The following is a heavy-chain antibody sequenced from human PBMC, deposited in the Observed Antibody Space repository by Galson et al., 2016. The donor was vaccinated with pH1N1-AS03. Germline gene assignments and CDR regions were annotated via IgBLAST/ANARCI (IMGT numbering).Heavy chain of an antibody. D-gene: IGHD6-19*01. CDR2: INGDATTT. J-gene: IGHJ3*01. V-gene: IGHV3-74*01. CDR3: AKEVGSSGWFAAFDL. Sequence: SLRLSCAASGFSFSTYWMYWVHQAPGKGLVWLARINGDATTTNYADSVGGRFTISRDNAKNTLHLQMNSLRVEDTANYFCAKEVGSSGWFAAFDLWGQGTVVTVSS. CDR1: GFSFSTYW.